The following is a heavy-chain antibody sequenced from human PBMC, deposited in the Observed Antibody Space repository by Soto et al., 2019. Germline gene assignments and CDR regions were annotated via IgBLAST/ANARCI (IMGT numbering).Heavy chain of an antibody. Sequence: QVQLVESGGGVVQPGRSLRLSCAASGFTFSSYGRHWVRQAPGKGLEWVAVIWYDGSNKYYADSVKGRFTISRDNSKNTLYLQMNSLRAEDTAVYYCARDRPGPDDYWGQGTLVTVSS. CDR1: GFTFSSYG. J-gene: IGHJ4*02. V-gene: IGHV3-33*01. CDR2: IWYDGSNK. CDR3: ARDRPGPDDY.